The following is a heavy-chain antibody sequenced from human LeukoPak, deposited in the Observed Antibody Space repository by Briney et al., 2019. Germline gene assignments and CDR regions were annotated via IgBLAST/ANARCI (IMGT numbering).Heavy chain of an antibody. J-gene: IGHJ4*02. CDR1: GGSFSGYY. D-gene: IGHD4-11*01. CDR3: TRGPYSNLGRFDY. CDR2: INHSGST. Sequence: SETLSLTCAVYGGSFSGYYWSWIRQPPGKGLEWIGEINHSGSTNYNPSLKSRVTISVDTSKNQFSLKLSSVIAADTAMYYCTRGPYSNLGRFDYWGQGTLVTVSS. V-gene: IGHV4-34*01.